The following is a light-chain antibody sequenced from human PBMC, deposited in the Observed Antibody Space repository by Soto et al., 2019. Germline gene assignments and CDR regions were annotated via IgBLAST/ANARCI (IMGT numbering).Light chain of an antibody. CDR1: QSVSSSY. CDR2: CAS. V-gene: IGKV3-20*01. J-gene: IGKJ1*01. CDR3: QEYGSSSWT. Sequence: EIVLTQSPGTLSLSPGERATLSCRASQSVSSSYLAWYQPKPDQAPRLLVYCASSRATGIPDRLSGSGSGTDFTLTISRLEPEGFAVYYCQEYGSSSWTFGQGTKVEIK.